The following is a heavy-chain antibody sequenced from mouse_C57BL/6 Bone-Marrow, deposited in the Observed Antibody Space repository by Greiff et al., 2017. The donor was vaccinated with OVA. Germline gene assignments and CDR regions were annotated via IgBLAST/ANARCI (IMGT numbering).Heavy chain of an antibody. D-gene: IGHD1-1*01. V-gene: IGHV1-52*01. CDR3: AREGNYYDY. Sequence: QVQLQQPGAELVMPGASVKLSCKASGYTFTSYWMHWVKQRPIQGLEWIGNIDPSDSETHYNQKFKDKATLTVDKSSSTAYMQLSSLTSEDSAVYYCAREGNYYDYWGQGTTLTVSS. CDR1: GYTFTSYW. J-gene: IGHJ2*01. CDR2: IDPSDSET.